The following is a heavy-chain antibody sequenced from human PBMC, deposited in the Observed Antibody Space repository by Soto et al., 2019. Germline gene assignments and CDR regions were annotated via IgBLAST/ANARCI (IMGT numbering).Heavy chain of an antibody. CDR2: ISSSSSYI. Sequence: PGGSLRLSCAASGFTFSSYSINWVRQAPGKGLEWVSSISSSSSYIYYADSVKGRFTISRDNAKNSLYLQMNSLRAEDTAVYYCARGRGYSYGFPFDYWGQGTLVTVSS. D-gene: IGHD5-18*01. CDR3: ARGRGYSYGFPFDY. J-gene: IGHJ4*02. V-gene: IGHV3-21*01. CDR1: GFTFSSYS.